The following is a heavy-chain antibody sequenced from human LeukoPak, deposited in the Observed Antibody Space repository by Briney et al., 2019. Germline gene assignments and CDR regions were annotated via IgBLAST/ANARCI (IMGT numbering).Heavy chain of an antibody. CDR1: SGSIRSYY. CDR2: IYTTGTT. J-gene: IGHJ4*01. V-gene: IGHV4-4*07. CDR3: GRQGDTASHYFFDY. Sequence: SETLSLTCTVSSGSIRSYYWGWVRQAPGKGLEWIGRIYTTGTTQYNPSLKSRVTMSVDTSTNQFSLNLRSMTAADTAVYYCGRQGDTASHYFFDYWSQGTLVAVS. D-gene: IGHD3-9*01.